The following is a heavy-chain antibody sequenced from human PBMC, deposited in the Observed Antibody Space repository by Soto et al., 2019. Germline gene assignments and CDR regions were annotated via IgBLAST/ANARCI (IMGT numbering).Heavy chain of an antibody. J-gene: IGHJ6*03. CDR2: IISFAGIT. V-gene: IGHV1-69*08. CDR1: GDNFNSYT. Sequence: QVQLVQSGAEVRKPGSSVKLSCKASGDNFNSYTISWVRQAPGQGLEWMGRIISFAGITNYAQILQGRGTITADSSTSTAYMELGSLTPEDRAVYYCAREPSIAAVGIPLYSYYYMDVWGEGTTVTVSS. CDR3: AREPSIAAVGIPLYSYYYMDV. D-gene: IGHD6-13*01.